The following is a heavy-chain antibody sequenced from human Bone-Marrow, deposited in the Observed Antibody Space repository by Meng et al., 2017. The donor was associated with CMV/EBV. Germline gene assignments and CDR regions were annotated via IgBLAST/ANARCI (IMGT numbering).Heavy chain of an antibody. D-gene: IGHD6-19*01. V-gene: IGHV1-18*01. CDR2: ISAYNGNT. CDR3: ARDLPFGSHSSGWQCFDY. J-gene: IGHJ4*02. CDR1: GYTFTSYG. Sequence: QVHLVQSGAEVKKPXXSVKVXCKSSGYTFTSYGISWVRQAPGQGLEWMGWISAYNGNTNYAQKLQGRVTMTTDTSTSTAYMELRSLRSDDTAVYYCARDLPFGSHSSGWQCFDYWGQGTLVTVSS.